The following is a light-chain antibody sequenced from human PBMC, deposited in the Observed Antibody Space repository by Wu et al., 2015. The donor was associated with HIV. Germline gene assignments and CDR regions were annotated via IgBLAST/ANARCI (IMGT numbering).Light chain of an antibody. J-gene: IGKJ4*01. V-gene: IGKV3-15*01. CDR3: QQYYAWPPALT. CDR2: GAS. Sequence: EMVMTQSPATLSVSPGERATLSCRASQSVNNKLAWYQQKPGQPPRLLIYGASTRATGVPARFSGSGSGTEFTLTISSLQSEDFAVYYCQQYYAWPPALTFGGGTKVEIK. CDR1: QSVNNK.